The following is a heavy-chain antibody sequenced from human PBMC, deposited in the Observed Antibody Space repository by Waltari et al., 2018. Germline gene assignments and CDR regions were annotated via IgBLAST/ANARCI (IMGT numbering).Heavy chain of an antibody. V-gene: IGHV5-51*01. J-gene: IGHJ3*02. D-gene: IGHD3-22*01. CDR1: GYSFTSYW. Sequence: EVQLVQSGAEVKKPGESLKISCKGSGYSFTSYWIGWVRQMPGKGLEWMGITVPGDSDTRYSPSFQGQVTISADKSISTAYLQWSSLKASDTAMYYCARHDSSGYSDTDAFDIWGQGTMVTVSS. CDR2: TVPGDSDT. CDR3: ARHDSSGYSDTDAFDI.